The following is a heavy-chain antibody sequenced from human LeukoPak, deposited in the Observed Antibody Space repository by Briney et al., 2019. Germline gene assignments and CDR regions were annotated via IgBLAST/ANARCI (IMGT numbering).Heavy chain of an antibody. J-gene: IGHJ4*02. D-gene: IGHD5-24*01. CDR3: AKQMADGYFDY. CDR2: ISYDGKNE. CDR1: GFTFSNFG. V-gene: IGHV3-30*18. Sequence: AGGSLRLSCAASGFTFSNFGMHWVRQAPGKGLEWVADISYDGKNEYYTDSVKGRFTVSRDNAKNTLYLQMNSLRAEDTAVYYSAKQMADGYFDYWGQRALVAVAS.